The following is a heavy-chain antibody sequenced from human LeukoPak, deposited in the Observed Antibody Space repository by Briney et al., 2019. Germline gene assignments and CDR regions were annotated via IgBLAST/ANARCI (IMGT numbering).Heavy chain of an antibody. Sequence: GGSLRLSCAASGFTFDDYAMHWVRQAPGKGLEWVSSISSGSSYIYYADSVKGRFTISRDNAKNSLYLQMNSLRAEDTAVYYCARDKDYGDKRLLDYWAREPWSPSPQ. CDR3: ARDKDYGDKRLLDY. CDR2: ISSGSSYI. J-gene: IGHJ4*02. CDR1: GFTFDDYA. D-gene: IGHD4-23*01. V-gene: IGHV3-21*01.